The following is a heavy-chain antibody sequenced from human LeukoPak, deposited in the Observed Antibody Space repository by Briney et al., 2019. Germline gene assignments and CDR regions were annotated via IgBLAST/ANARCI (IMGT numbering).Heavy chain of an antibody. V-gene: IGHV3-21*01. D-gene: IGHD6-13*01. CDR2: ISSSSSYI. CDR3: ARDRGYSSRKYYFDY. Sequence: GGSLRLSCAASGFTFSSYSMNWVRQAPGKGLEWVSSISSSSSYIYYADSVKGRFTISRDNAKNSLYLQMNNLRAEDTAVYYCARDRGYSSRKYYFDYWGQGTLVTVSS. CDR1: GFTFSSYS. J-gene: IGHJ4*02.